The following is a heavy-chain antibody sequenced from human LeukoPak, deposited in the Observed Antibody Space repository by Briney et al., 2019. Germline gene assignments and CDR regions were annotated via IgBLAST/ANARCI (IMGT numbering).Heavy chain of an antibody. CDR3: ARERSSSWIRRPSVDY. CDR2: IYHSGST. V-gene: IGHV4-38-2*02. Sequence: SETLSLTCTVSGYSISSGYYWGWIRQPPGKGLEWIGSIYHSGSTYYNPSLKSRVTISVDTSKNQFSLKLSSVTAADTAVYYCARERSSSWIRRPSVDYWGQGTLVTVSS. D-gene: IGHD6-13*01. J-gene: IGHJ4*02. CDR1: GYSISSGYY.